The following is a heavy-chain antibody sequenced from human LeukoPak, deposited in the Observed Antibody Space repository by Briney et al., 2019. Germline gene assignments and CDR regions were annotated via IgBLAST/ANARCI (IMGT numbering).Heavy chain of an antibody. J-gene: IGHJ4*02. D-gene: IGHD6-13*01. Sequence: GGSLRLSCAGSGFGFSDFSMNWVRQAPGKGLEWVSSISSIDNYVHYSASVEGRFTISRDNAKNSLHLQMNSLRAEDTAVYYCAKELGVASAGIDYWGQGTLVTVSS. CDR2: ISSIDNYV. CDR1: GFGFSDFS. CDR3: AKELGVASAGIDY. V-gene: IGHV3-21*04.